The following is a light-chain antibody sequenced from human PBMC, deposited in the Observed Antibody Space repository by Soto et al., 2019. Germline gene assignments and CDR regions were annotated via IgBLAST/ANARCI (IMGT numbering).Light chain of an antibody. J-gene: IGLJ3*02. V-gene: IGLV7-43*01. CDR1: TGAVTSGYY. CDR2: STD. Sequence: QAVVTQEPSLTVSPGGAVTLTCASNTGAVTSGYYPNWVQQKPGQPPRALIYSTDKKHSWTPARFSGSLLGGKAALTLSGVQPQDEAEYYCLLYDGSGQQVFGGGTKLTVL. CDR3: LLYDGSGQQV.